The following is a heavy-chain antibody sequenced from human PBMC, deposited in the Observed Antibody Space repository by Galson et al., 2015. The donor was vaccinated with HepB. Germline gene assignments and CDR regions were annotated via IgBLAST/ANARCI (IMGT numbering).Heavy chain of an antibody. V-gene: IGHV3-30*18. CDR1: GFTFSSYG. CDR2: ISYDGSNK. CDR3: AKDRRAYNWNSIRYYYGMDV. D-gene: IGHD1-7*01. Sequence: SLRLSCAASGFTFSSYGMHWVRQAPGKGLEWVAVISYDGSNKYYADSVKGRFTISRDNSKNTLYLQMNSLRAEDTAVYYCAKDRRAYNWNSIRYYYGMDVWGQGTTVTVSS. J-gene: IGHJ6*02.